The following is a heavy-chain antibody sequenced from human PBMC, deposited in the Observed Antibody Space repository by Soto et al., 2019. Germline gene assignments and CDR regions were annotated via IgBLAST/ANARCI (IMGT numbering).Heavy chain of an antibody. CDR2: IKQDGSEK. CDR3: ARAPRAVAGKHDY. Sequence: GGSLRLSCAASGFTFSSYWMSWVRQAPGKGLEWVANIKQDGSEKYYVDSVKGRFTISRDNAKNSLYLQMNSLRAEDTAVYYCARAPRAVAGKHDYWGQGTLVTVSS. CDR1: GFTFSSYW. V-gene: IGHV3-7*01. D-gene: IGHD6-19*01. J-gene: IGHJ4*02.